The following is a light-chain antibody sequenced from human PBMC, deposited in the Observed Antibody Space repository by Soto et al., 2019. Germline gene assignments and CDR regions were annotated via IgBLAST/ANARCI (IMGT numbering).Light chain of an antibody. Sequence: IVMTQCTLSHPLSIGEPASISCRSSQTLLHSNGYNYLNWYLQKPGQSPQLLIYLGSNRASGVPDRFSGSGSGTDFTLTINRVEAEDVGLYFCAQGLATPFTFGGGTMADVK. CDR3: AQGLATPFT. V-gene: IGKV2-28*01. CDR1: QTLLHSNGYNY. CDR2: LGS. J-gene: IGKJ4*01.